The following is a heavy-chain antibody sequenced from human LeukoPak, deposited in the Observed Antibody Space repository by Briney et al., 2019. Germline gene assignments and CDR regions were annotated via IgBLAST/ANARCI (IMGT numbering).Heavy chain of an antibody. CDR2: ISSSGSTI. CDR3: ARLYSSGWRYFDY. V-gene: IGHV3-11*04. CDR1: GFTFSDYY. J-gene: IGHJ4*02. Sequence: GGSLRLSCAASGFTFSDYYMSWIRQAPGKGLEWASYISSSGSTIYYADSVKGRFTISRDNAKNSLYLQMNSLRAEDTAVYYCARLYSSGWRYFDYWGQGTLVTVSS. D-gene: IGHD6-19*01.